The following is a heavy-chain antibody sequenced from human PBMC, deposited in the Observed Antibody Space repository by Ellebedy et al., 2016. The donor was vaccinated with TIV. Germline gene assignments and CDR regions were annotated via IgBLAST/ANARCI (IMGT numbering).Heavy chain of an antibody. D-gene: IGHD3-16*01. CDR3: ARWDGPGGYFDY. Sequence: MPSETLSLTCTVSGGPISSGEYHWTWIRQHPGKGREWIGGIYHSGSTHHNPSLKSRVIMSVDTSKNQFSLKLTSVTAADTAVYYCARWDGPGGYFDYWGQGTLVTVSS. J-gene: IGHJ4*02. CDR2: IYHSGST. CDR1: GGPISSGEYH. V-gene: IGHV4-31*03.